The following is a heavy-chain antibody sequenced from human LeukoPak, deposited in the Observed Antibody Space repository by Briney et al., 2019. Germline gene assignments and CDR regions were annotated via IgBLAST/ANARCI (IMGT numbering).Heavy chain of an antibody. CDR3: ARGKVVAGTPGQNSWDS. D-gene: IGHD6-19*01. J-gene: IGHJ4*02. CDR2: IYTSGST. Sequence: SQTLSLTCTVSGGSISSYYWNWIRQPAGKGLEWIGRIYTSGSTNYNPSLKSRVSMSVDTSKNQFSLKLSSVTAADTAVYYCARGKVVAGTPGQNSWDSWGQGTLVTVSS. CDR1: GGSISSYY. V-gene: IGHV4-4*07.